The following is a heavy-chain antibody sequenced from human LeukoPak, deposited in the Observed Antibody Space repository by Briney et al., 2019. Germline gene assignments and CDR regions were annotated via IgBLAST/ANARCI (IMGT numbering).Heavy chain of an antibody. CDR3: ARDYCTNGVCSLFDY. CDR1: GYTFTSYG. Sequence: ASVKVSCKASGYTFTSYGISWVRQAPGQGLEWMGWISAYNGNTNYAQKLQGRVTMTTDTSTSTAYMELRSLRFDDTAVYYCARDYCTNGVCSLFDYWGQGTLVTVSS. D-gene: IGHD2-8*01. J-gene: IGHJ4*02. CDR2: ISAYNGNT. V-gene: IGHV1-18*04.